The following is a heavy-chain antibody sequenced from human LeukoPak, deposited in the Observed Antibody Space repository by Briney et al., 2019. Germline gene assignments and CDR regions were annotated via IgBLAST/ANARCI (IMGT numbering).Heavy chain of an antibody. CDR1: GDSISSSNYY. D-gene: IGHD3-10*01. V-gene: IGHV4-39*01. J-gene: IGHJ4*02. CDR3: ARIRITMLPGRYYFDY. Sequence: SETLSLTCTVSGDSISSSNYYWGWIRQPPGKGLEWIGSIYYSGSTYYNPSLKSRVTISVDTSKNQFSLKLSSVTAADTAVYYCARIRITMLPGRYYFDYWGQGTLVTVSS. CDR2: IYYSGST.